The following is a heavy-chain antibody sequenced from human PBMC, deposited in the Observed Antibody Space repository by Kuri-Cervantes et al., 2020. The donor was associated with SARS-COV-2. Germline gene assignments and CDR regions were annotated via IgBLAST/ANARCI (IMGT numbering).Heavy chain of an antibody. J-gene: IGHJ4*02. CDR1: GGSINSFY. CDR3: ARESRDGIAAAGTGYFGY. V-gene: IGHV4-59*13. D-gene: IGHD6-13*01. CDR2: IYYSGST. Sequence: GSLRLSCTVSGGSINSFYWSWIRQPPGKGLEWIGYIYYSGSTNYNPSLKNRVTISVDTSKNQFSLKLSSVTAADTAVYYCARESRDGIAAAGTGYFGYWGPGNLVNLSS.